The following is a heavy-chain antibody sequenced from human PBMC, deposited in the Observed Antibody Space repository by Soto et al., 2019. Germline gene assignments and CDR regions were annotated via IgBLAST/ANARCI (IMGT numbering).Heavy chain of an antibody. V-gene: IGHV3-9*01. J-gene: IGHJ4*02. D-gene: IGHD3-16*01. CDR2: IGRNSGAL. CDR1: GFTFDDTA. Sequence: EVQLVESGGGLVQPGRSLRLSCAASGFTFDDTAMHWVRQAPGKGLEWVSSIGRNSGALAYADSVKGRFTISRDDARNSLYHQMNSLRTEDTALYFCAKGQRMIIKAFFDSWGPGTLVTVSS. CDR3: AKGQRMIIKAFFDS.